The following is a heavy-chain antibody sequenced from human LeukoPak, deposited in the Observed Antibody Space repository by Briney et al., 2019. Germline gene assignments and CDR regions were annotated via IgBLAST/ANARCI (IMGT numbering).Heavy chain of an antibody. CDR2: VNHNSGNT. CDR1: GYTFTSYD. D-gene: IGHD3-22*01. CDR3: ARRSDDYDSSAYYH. J-gene: IGHJ4*02. Sequence: GASVKVSYKTSGYTFTSYDLNWVRQATGQGLEWMGWVNHNSGNTGYAQNFQGRVTKTMDPSLELSSLRSEDTAGYYCARRSDDYDSSAYYHWGQGTLVTVSS. V-gene: IGHV1-8*01.